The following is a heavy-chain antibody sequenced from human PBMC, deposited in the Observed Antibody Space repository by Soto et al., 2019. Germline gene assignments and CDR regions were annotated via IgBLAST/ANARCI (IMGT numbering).Heavy chain of an antibody. CDR1: GFTFSSYA. Sequence: GGSLRLSSAASGFTFSSYAMHWFRQAPGKGLEWVAVISYDGSNKYYADSVKGRFTISRDNSKNTLYLQMNSLRAEDTAVYYCARGLGYNYYDSSGPDAFDICGQGTMVPVSS. CDR2: ISYDGSNK. CDR3: ARGLGYNYYDSSGPDAFDI. D-gene: IGHD3-22*01. V-gene: IGHV3-30-3*01. J-gene: IGHJ3*02.